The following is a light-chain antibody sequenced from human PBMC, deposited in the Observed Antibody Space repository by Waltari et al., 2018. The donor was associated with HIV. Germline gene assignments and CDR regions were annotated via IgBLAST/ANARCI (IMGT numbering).Light chain of an antibody. CDR2: EVS. J-gene: IGLJ1*01. CDR1: SSDVGGYDY. V-gene: IGLV2-8*01. Sequence: ISCSGTSSDVGGYDYVSWYQQHPGKAPKLMIYEVSKRPSGVPDRFSGSKSGNTASLTVSGLQAEDEADYYCSSHAGSNNYVFGTGTKVTVL. CDR3: SSHAGSNNYV.